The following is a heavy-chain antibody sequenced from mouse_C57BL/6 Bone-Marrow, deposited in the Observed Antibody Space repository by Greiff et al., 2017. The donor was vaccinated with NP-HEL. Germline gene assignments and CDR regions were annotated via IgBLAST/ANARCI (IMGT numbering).Heavy chain of an antibody. V-gene: IGHV1-59*01. CDR3: ASLYGNCFYWYFDV. D-gene: IGHD2-1*01. CDR1: GYTFTSYW. CDR2: IDPSDSYT. Sequence: QVQLQQPGAELVRPGTSVKLSCKASGYTFTSYWMHWVKQRPGQGLEWIGVIDPSDSYTNYNQKFKGKATLTVDTSSSTAYMQLSSLTSEDSAVYYCASLYGNCFYWYFDVWGTGTTVTVSS. J-gene: IGHJ1*03.